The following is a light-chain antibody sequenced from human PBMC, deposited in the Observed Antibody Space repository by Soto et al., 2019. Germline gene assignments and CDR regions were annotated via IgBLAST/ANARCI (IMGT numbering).Light chain of an antibody. CDR3: QQYGNSPQT. CDR2: AIS. J-gene: IGKJ1*01. CDR1: QAIRND. Sequence: AIQMTQSPSSLSASVGDRVTITCRASQAIRNDLGWYQQKPGKAPRLLIYAISSLHSGVPSRFSGSGSGTDFTLTISRLEPEDFAVYYCQQYGNSPQTFGQGTKAAI. V-gene: IGKV1-6*01.